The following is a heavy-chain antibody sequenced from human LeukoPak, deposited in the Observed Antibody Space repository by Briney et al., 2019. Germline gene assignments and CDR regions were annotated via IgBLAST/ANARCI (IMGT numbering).Heavy chain of an antibody. Sequence: GGSLRLSCAASEFTFKSCNMNWVRQAPGKGLEWVSSISSSSTYIYYADSVKGRFTISRDNAKNSLYLQMNSLRAEDTAVYYCTRGHYYGMDVWGKGTTVTVST. J-gene: IGHJ6*04. CDR2: ISSSSTYI. CDR1: EFTFKSCN. CDR3: TRGHYYGMDV. V-gene: IGHV3-21*01.